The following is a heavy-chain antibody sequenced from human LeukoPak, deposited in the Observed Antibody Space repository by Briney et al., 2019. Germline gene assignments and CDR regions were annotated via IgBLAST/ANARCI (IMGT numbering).Heavy chain of an antibody. V-gene: IGHV5-51*01. CDR1: EYSFTNYW. Sequence: GESLKISCKGSEYSFTNYWIGWVRQMPGKGLEWMGIIYPGDSDTRYSPSFQGQVTISADKSIRTAYLQWSSLKASDTAMYYCARRVAVAAWVFDIWGQGTMVTVSS. J-gene: IGHJ3*02. CDR2: IYPGDSDT. CDR3: ARRVAVAAWVFDI. D-gene: IGHD6-19*01.